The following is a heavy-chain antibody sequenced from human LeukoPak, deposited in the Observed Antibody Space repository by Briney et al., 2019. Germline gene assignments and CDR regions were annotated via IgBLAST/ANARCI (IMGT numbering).Heavy chain of an antibody. CDR2: ISSSGSTI. Sequence: GGSLRLSCAASGFTFSSYEMNWVRQAPGKGLEWVSYISSSGSTIYYADSVKGRFTISRDNAKNSLYLQMNSLRAEDTAVYYCARDGYYYGSGSRHGYNWFDPWGQGTLVTVSS. CDR1: GFTFSSYE. D-gene: IGHD3-10*01. CDR3: ARDGYYYGSGSRHGYNWFDP. J-gene: IGHJ5*02. V-gene: IGHV3-48*03.